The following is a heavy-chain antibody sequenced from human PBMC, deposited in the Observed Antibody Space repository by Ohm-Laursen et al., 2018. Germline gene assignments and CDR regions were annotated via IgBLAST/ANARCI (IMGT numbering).Heavy chain of an antibody. D-gene: IGHD2-2*01. CDR2: VNPVSKNT. CDR3: TRAVRNQMLSTV. V-gene: IGHV1-8*01. Sequence: GSSVKVSCKTYGYTFTSYDISWVRQVSGQGLEWIGWVNPVSKNTVSVKDFRGRVTLTGDTSSSTAYMELRSLTSKDTAIYYCTRAVRNQMLSTVWGQGTAVTVSS. J-gene: IGHJ6*02. CDR1: GYTFTSYD.